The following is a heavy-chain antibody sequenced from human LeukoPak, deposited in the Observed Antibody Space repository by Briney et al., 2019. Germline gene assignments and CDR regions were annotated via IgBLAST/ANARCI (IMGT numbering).Heavy chain of an antibody. V-gene: IGHV5-51*01. Sequence: GESLKISCKGSGYSFTSYWIGWVRQMPGKGLEWMGIIYPGDSDTRYSPSFQGQVTISADKSISTAYLQWSSLKASDTAMYYCARLWFGELDHRPFDPWGQGTLVTVSS. CDR2: IYPGDSDT. J-gene: IGHJ5*02. D-gene: IGHD3-10*01. CDR3: ARLWFGELDHRPFDP. CDR1: GYSFTSYW.